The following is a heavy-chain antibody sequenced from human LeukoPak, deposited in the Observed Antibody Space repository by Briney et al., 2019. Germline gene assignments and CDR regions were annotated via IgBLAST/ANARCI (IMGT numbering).Heavy chain of an antibody. D-gene: IGHD3-10*01. CDR3: AREWPDYYGSGSYYPLPPDY. CDR2: INPNSGGT. CDR1: GYTFTGYY. V-gene: IGHV1-2*02. J-gene: IGHJ4*02. Sequence: ASVKVSCKASGYTFTGYYMHWVRQAPGQGLEWVGWINPNSGGTNYAQKFQGRVTMTRDTSISTAYMELSRLRSDDSAVYYCAREWPDYYGSGSYYPLPPDYWGQGTLVTVSS.